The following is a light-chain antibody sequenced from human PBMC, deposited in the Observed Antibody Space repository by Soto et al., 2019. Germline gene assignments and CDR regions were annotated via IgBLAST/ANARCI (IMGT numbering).Light chain of an antibody. Sequence: QSVLTQPASVSGSPGQSITISCTGTSSDIGGYNYVSWYQQHPGKAPKLMISEVSNRPSGVSNRFSGSKSGNTASLTISGLQAEDEADYFCSSYTDTITLYVFGAGTKLTVL. CDR3: SSYTDTITLYV. J-gene: IGLJ1*01. CDR2: EVS. V-gene: IGLV2-14*01. CDR1: SSDIGGYNY.